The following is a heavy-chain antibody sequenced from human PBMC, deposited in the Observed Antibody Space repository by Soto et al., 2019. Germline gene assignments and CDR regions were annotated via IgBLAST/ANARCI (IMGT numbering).Heavy chain of an antibody. V-gene: IGHV3-23*01. Sequence: GGSLRLSCAASGFTFSSYAMSWVRQAPGKGLEWVSAISGSGGSTYYADSVKGRFTISRDNSKNTLYLQMNSLRAEDTAVYYCAKARVPYSSSSVFDYCGQGNLVTVSS. CDR1: GFTFSSYA. CDR2: ISGSGGST. J-gene: IGHJ4*02. CDR3: AKARVPYSSSSVFDY. D-gene: IGHD6-6*01.